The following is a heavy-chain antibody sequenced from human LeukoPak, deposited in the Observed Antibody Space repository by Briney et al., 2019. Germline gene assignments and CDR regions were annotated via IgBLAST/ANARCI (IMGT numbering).Heavy chain of an antibody. CDR1: GFTFNNYA. Sequence: PGGSLRLSCAASGFTFNNYAMTWVRQAPGMGLEWVSAISGSAGTTYYADSVKGRFTISRDNFKNSLYLQMNSLRAEDTAVYYCARAQNPEYCSGGSCYLRELPCDYWGQGTLVTVSS. CDR2: ISGSAGTT. D-gene: IGHD2-15*01. CDR3: ARAQNPEYCSGGSCYLRELPCDY. V-gene: IGHV3-23*01. J-gene: IGHJ4*02.